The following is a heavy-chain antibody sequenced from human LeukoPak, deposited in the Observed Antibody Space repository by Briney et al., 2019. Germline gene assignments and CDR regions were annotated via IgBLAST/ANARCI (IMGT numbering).Heavy chain of an antibody. CDR3: ARFDYCGGDCYALDY. J-gene: IGHJ4*02. CDR1: GGSISRYY. V-gene: IGHV4-59*01. Sequence: SETLSLTCTVSGGSISRYYWTWIRQPPGKGLEWTGHIYYTGSTNYNPSLKSRVTMSVDTSKNQFFLKLSSVTAADTAVYYCARFDYCGGDCYALDYWGQGTLVTVSS. D-gene: IGHD2-21*02. CDR2: IYYTGST.